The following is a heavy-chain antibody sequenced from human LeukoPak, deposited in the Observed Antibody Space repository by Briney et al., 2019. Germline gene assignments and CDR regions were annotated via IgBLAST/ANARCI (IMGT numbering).Heavy chain of an antibody. CDR1: GGSFSGYH. CDR2: INHSGST. CDR3: ARSWQWLPGGPFDY. D-gene: IGHD6-19*01. V-gene: IGHV4-34*01. Sequence: SETLSLTCAVYGGSFSGYHWSWIRQPPGKGLEWIGEINHSGSTNYNPSLKSRVTISVDTSKNQFSLKLSSVTAADTAVYYCARSWQWLPGGPFDYWGQGTLVTVSS. J-gene: IGHJ4*02.